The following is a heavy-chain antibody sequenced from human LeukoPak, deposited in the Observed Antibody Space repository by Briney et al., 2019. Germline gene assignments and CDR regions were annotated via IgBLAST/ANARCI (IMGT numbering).Heavy chain of an antibody. D-gene: IGHD6-19*01. CDR1: GFTFSSYW. CDR3: ARVRSGWYGEYYFDY. V-gene: IGHV3-7*01. Sequence: PGGSLRLSCAASGFTFSSYWMSWVRQAPGKGLEWVANVKQDGSEKYYVDSVKGRFTISRDNAKNSLYLQMNSLRAEDTAVYYCARVRSGWYGEYYFDYWGQGTLVTVSS. J-gene: IGHJ4*02. CDR2: VKQDGSEK.